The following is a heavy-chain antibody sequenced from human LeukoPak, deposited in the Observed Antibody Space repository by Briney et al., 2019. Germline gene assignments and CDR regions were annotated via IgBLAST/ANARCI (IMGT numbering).Heavy chain of an antibody. Sequence: KPSETLSLTCTVSGGSISSGDYYWSWIRQPPGKGLQWIGYIYYSGSTYYNPSLKSRVSISIDTSKNQFSLKLSSVTAADTAVYYCARDHPFGEPSWGQGTLVTVSS. CDR2: IYYSGST. D-gene: IGHD3-16*01. CDR1: GGSISSGDYY. CDR3: ARDHPFGEPS. J-gene: IGHJ5*02. V-gene: IGHV4-30-4*01.